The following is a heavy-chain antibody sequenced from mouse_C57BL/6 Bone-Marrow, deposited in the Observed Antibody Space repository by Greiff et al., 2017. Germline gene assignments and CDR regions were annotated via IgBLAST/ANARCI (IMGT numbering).Heavy chain of an antibody. CDR1: GYTFTDYY. CDR2: INPYNGGT. Sequence: VQLQQSGPVLVKPGASVKMSCKASGYTFTDYYMNWVKQSHGKSLEWIGVINPYNGGTSYNQKFKGKATLTVDKSSSTAYMELNSLTSEDSAVYYCAREYGYPNEDYWGQGTTRTVSA. D-gene: IGHD1-2*01. J-gene: IGHJ2*01. V-gene: IGHV1-19*01. CDR3: AREYGYPNEDY.